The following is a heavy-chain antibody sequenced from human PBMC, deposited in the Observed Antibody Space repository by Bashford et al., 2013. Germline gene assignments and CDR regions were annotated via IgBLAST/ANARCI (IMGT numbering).Heavy chain of an antibody. D-gene: IGHD3-9*01. J-gene: IGHJ5*02. CDR3: ARFRGLLTGSEWFDP. CDR2: INTSGGSK. V-gene: IGHV1-46*01. CDR1: GYSFTSYY. Sequence: ASVKVSCKASGYSFTSYYIEWVRQAPGQGLEWMGMINTSGGSKRYAQKFQGIATMTRDTYTGTAYMELSSLRSEDTAVYYCARFRGLLTGSEWFDPWGQGTLVTVSS.